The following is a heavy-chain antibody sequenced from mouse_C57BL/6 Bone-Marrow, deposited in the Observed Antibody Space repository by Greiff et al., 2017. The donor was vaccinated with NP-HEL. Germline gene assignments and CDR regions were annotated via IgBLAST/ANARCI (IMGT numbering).Heavy chain of an antibody. Sequence: QVQLQQSGAELVRPGTSVKMYCKASGYTFTNYWIGWAKQRPGHGLEWIGDIYPGGGYTNYNEKFKGKATLTADKSSSTAYMQFSSLTSEDSAIYYCARELGQAMDYWGQGTSVTVSS. CDR3: ARELGQAMDY. CDR1: GYTFTNYW. V-gene: IGHV1-63*01. D-gene: IGHD4-1*01. CDR2: IYPGGGYT. J-gene: IGHJ4*01.